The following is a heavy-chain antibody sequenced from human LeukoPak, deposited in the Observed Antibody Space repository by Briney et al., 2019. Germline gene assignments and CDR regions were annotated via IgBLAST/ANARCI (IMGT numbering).Heavy chain of an antibody. J-gene: IGHJ6*03. CDR3: AKDGDIVVVPAATPYYYYYMDV. Sequence: GGSLRLSCAASGFTFSSYGMHWVRQAPGKGLEWVAFIRYDGSNKYYADSVKGRFTISRDNSKNTLYLQMNRLRAEDTAVYYCAKDGDIVVVPAATPYYYYYMDVWGKGTTVTVSS. D-gene: IGHD2-2*01. CDR2: IRYDGSNK. CDR1: GFTFSSYG. V-gene: IGHV3-30*02.